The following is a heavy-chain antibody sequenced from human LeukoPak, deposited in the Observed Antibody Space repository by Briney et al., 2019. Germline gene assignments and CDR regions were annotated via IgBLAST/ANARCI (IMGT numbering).Heavy chain of an antibody. J-gene: IGHJ4*02. Sequence: PGGSLRLSCAASGFTFSSYGMHWVRQAPGKGLEWVAFIRYDGSNKYYADSVKGRFTISRDNSKNTLYLQMNSLRAEDAAVYYCARGRNIVAISGYFDYWGQGTLVTVSS. CDR2: IRYDGSNK. D-gene: IGHD5-12*01. V-gene: IGHV3-30*02. CDR3: ARGRNIVAISGYFDY. CDR1: GFTFSSYG.